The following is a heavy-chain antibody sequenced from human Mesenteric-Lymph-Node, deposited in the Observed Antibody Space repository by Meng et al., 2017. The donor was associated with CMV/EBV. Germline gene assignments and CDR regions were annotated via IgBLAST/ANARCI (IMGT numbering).Heavy chain of an antibody. J-gene: IGHJ4*02. V-gene: IGHV1-69*02. CDR1: GGTFSSYT. D-gene: IGHD6-13*01. Sequence: SVKVSCKASGGTFSSYTISWVRQAPGQGLEWMGRIIPILGIANYAQKFQGRVTITADKSTSTAYMDLSSLRSEDTAVYYCARQRLAAAGILPIDYWGQGTLVTVSS. CDR3: ARQRLAAAGILPIDY. CDR2: IIPILGIA.